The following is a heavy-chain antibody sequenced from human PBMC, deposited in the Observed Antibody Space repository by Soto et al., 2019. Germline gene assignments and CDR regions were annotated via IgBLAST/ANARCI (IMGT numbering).Heavy chain of an antibody. Sequence: GSSVKVSCKASGYTFTSDYINWVRQATGQGLEWMGWMNPNSGNTGYAQKFQGRVTMTRNTSISTAYMELKSLRSEDTAVYYCARGTVAGTEAFDIWGQGTMVTVSS. CDR3: ARGTVAGTEAFDI. V-gene: IGHV1-8*01. D-gene: IGHD6-19*01. CDR2: MNPNSGNT. J-gene: IGHJ3*02. CDR1: GYTFTSDY.